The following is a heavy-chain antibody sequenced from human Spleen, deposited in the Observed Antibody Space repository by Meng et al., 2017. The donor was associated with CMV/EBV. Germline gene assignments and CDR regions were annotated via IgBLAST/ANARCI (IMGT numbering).Heavy chain of an antibody. CDR1: GGSISSRSYD. Sequence: SGGSISSRSYDWGWIRQPPGKGLEWIGTIYYSGRLSYNPSLKSRVAISGDASKNQFSLKLTSVTAADTAVYYCARHSPDYGDYVFAFWGQGTLVTVSS. J-gene: IGHJ4*02. CDR2: IYYSGRL. D-gene: IGHD4-17*01. V-gene: IGHV4-39*01. CDR3: ARHSPDYGDYVFAF.